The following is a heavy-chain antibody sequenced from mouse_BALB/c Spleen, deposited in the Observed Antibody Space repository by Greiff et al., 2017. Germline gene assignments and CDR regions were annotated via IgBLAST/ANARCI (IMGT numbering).Heavy chain of an antibody. CDR1: GFTFSSYA. CDR2: ISSGGSYT. CDR3: ARAGYYAMDY. J-gene: IGHJ4*01. V-gene: IGHV5-9-1*01. Sequence: DVMLVESGGGLVKPGGSLKLSCAASGFTFSSYAMSWVRQTPEKRLEWVATISSGGSYTYYPDSVKGRFTISRDNAKNTLYLQMSSLRSEDTAMYYCARAGYYAMDYWGQGTSVTVSS.